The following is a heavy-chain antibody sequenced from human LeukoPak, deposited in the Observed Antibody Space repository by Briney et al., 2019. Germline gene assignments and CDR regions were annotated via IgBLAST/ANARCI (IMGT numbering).Heavy chain of an antibody. CDR3: ARTDGIVVVTASAAVFDP. CDR1: GYTFTGYY. V-gene: IGHV1-2*02. Sequence: GASVKVSCKASGYTFTGYYMHWVRQAPGQGLEWMGWINPNSGGTNYAQKFQGRVTMTRDTSISTAYMELSRLRSDDTAVYYCARTDGIVVVTASAAVFDPWGQGTLVTVSS. J-gene: IGHJ5*02. D-gene: IGHD2-21*02. CDR2: INPNSGGT.